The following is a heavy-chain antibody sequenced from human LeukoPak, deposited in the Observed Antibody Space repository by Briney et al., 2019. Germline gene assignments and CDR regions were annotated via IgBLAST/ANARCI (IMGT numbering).Heavy chain of an antibody. CDR1: GFTFSTYS. Sequence: GGSLRLSCVASGFTFSTYSMNWVRQAPGKGLEWVSCISSTSSRYIYYADSVKGRFTISRDNAKNSLYLQMISLRAEDTAVYYCATSPRDGGAFVIWGQGTMGTVSS. J-gene: IGHJ3*02. V-gene: IGHV3-21*01. D-gene: IGHD3-3*01. CDR2: ISSTSSRYI. CDR3: ATSPRDGGAFVI.